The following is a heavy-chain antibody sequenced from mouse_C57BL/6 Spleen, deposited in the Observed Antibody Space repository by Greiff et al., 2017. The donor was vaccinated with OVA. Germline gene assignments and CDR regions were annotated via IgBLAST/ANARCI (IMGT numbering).Heavy chain of an antibody. Sequence: QVQLQQPGAELVKPGASVKLSCKASGYTFTSYWMHWVKQRPGRGLEWIGRIDPNSGGTKYNEKFKSKATLTVDKPSSTAYMQLSSLTSEDSAVYYYAREIGFYYYGSSPYYAMDYWGQGTTVTVSS. CDR2: IDPNSGGT. CDR3: AREIGFYYYGSSPYYAMDY. CDR1: GYTFTSYW. D-gene: IGHD1-1*01. J-gene: IGHJ4*01. V-gene: IGHV1-72*01.